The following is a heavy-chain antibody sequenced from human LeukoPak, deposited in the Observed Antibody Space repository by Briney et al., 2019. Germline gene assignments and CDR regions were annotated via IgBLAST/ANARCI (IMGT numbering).Heavy chain of an antibody. CDR2: ISGSGGST. Sequence: GGSLRLSCAASGFTFSSYAMSWVRQAPGKGLEWVSAISGSGGSTYYADSVKGRFTISRDNSKNTLYLQMNSLRAEDTAVYYCASTHCSSTSCFFDYWGQGTLVTVSS. J-gene: IGHJ4*02. CDR3: ASTHCSSTSCFFDY. D-gene: IGHD2-2*01. CDR1: GFTFSSYA. V-gene: IGHV3-23*01.